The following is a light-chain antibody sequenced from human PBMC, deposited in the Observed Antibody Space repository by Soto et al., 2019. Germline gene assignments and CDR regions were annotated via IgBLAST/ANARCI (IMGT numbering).Light chain of an antibody. V-gene: IGKV1-5*03. CDR1: HSLSKW. CDR2: KXS. CDR3: QQYKMNMRT. J-gene: IGKJ4*02. Sequence: IQLTQSPSTLSSSAGDRVTSTXRASHSLSKWLSWYQQKPGXAPKXXXDKXSSLESGGPSRLSGSGSETEFTRTISSRQPDDCAIYYRQQYKMNMRTFGGGTKVDIK.